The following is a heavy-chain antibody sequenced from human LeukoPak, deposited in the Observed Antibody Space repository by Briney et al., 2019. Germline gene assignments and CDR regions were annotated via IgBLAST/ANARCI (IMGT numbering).Heavy chain of an antibody. CDR3: ATGLGATDY. V-gene: IGHV4-59*08. D-gene: IGHD1-26*01. CDR1: GDSISSQY. J-gene: IGHJ4*02. CDR2: MYYSGST. Sequence: SETLSLTCTVSGDSISSQYWSWIRQPPGKGLEWIGYMYYSGSTNYNPSLKSRVTISVDTSKNQFSLKLSSVTAADTAVYYCATGLGATDYWGQGTLVTVSS.